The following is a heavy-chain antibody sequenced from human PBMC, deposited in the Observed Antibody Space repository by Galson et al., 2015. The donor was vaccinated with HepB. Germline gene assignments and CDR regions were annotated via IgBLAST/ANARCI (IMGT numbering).Heavy chain of an antibody. CDR2: IWYDGSNK. Sequence: SLRLSCAASGFTFSSYGMHWVRQAPGKGLEWVAVIWYDGSNKYYADSVKGRFTISRDNSKNTLYLQMNSLRAEDTAVYYCAREGPSPDRLYCYGSGSYAFDIWGQGTMVTASS. J-gene: IGHJ3*02. V-gene: IGHV3-33*01. D-gene: IGHD3-10*01. CDR3: AREGPSPDRLYCYGSGSYAFDI. CDR1: GFTFSSYG.